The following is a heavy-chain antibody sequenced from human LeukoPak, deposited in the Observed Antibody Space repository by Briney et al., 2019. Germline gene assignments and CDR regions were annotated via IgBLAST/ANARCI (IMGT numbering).Heavy chain of an antibody. CDR1: GYTFTGYY. V-gene: IGHV1-69*06. CDR2: IIPIFGTA. D-gene: IGHD3-10*01. Sequence: SVKVSCKASGYTFTGYYMHWVRQAPGQGLEWMGGIIPIFGTANYAQKFQGRVTITADKSTSTAYMELSSLRSEDTAVYYCASGLVTMVRGVIILSYYYYHMDVWGKGTTVTVSS. J-gene: IGHJ6*03. CDR3: ASGLVTMVRGVIILSYYYYHMDV.